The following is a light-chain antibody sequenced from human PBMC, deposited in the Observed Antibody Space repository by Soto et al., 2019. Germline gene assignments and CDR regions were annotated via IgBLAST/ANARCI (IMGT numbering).Light chain of an antibody. CDR2: DAS. J-gene: IGKJ1*01. CDR1: QDISNY. CDR3: QQYDNLPLWT. Sequence: DLQQLQSSASLSASEGARATIICHTSQDISNYLNWYQQKPGKAPKLLIYDASNLETGVPSRFSGSGSGTDFTFTISSLQPEDIATYYCQQYDNLPLWTFGQGTKVDI. V-gene: IGKV1-33*01.